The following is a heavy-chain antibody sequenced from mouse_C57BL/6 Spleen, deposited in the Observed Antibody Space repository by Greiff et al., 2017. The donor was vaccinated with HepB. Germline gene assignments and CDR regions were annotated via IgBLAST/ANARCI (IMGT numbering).Heavy chain of an antibody. V-gene: IGHV2-2*01. CDR2: IWSGGST. D-gene: IGHD2-1*01. Sequence: QVQLQQSGPGLVQPSQSLSITCTVSGFSLTSYGVHWVRQSPGKGLEWLGVIWSGGSTDYNAAFISRLSISKDNSKSQVFFKMNSLQADDTAIYYCARNWYYGKVSYWYFDVWGTGTTVTVSS. CDR1: GFSLTSYG. CDR3: ARNWYYGKVSYWYFDV. J-gene: IGHJ1*03.